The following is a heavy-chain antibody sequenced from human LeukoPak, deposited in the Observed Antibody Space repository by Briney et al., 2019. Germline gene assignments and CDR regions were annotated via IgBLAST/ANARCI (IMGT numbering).Heavy chain of an antibody. V-gene: IGHV4-59*01. D-gene: IGHD3-22*01. CDR2: IYYSGSI. CDR3: ARENPSGYYNRPIDY. J-gene: IGHJ4*02. Sequence: SETLSLICTVSGASISSYYRSWIRQPPGKGLEWIGDIYYSGSIKYNPSLKSRVTMSVDTSKNQFSLKLSSVTAADTAIYYCARENPSGYYNRPIDYWGQGTLVTVSS. CDR1: GASISSYY.